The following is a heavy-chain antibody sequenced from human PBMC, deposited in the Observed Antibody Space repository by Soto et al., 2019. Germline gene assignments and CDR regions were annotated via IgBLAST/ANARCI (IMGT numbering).Heavy chain of an antibody. Sequence: GSLGIARAASRTAVSSRYLRWVRQAAGRGLECVSVIYSGGSTYSANAVMGCLTTCRANSKNALDVPMNSMRVEDTAVDYCARVNYYYFDYWGREPWSPSPQ. J-gene: IGHJ4*02. V-gene: IGHV3-53*01. CDR1: RTAVSSRY. CDR3: ARVNYYYFDY. D-gene: IGHD3-10*01. CDR2: IYSGGST.